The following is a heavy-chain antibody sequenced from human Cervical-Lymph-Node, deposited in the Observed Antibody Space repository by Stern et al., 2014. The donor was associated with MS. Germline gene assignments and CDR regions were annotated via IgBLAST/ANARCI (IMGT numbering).Heavy chain of an antibody. CDR2: IVPIFGSV. V-gene: IGHV1-69*01. J-gene: IGHJ6*02. Sequence: VQLVQSGAEVKKPGSSLKVSCTTSGGTFRNYAFSWVRQAPGRGLDWRGGIVPIFGSVNYAQNFRDRVTITADESTSTTYMEVSSLRPEDTAVYYCATDRSFNGDDRAGNYHYYGLDVWGQGTTVIVSS. CDR1: GGTFRNYA. D-gene: IGHD4-17*01. CDR3: ATDRSFNGDDRAGNYHYYGLDV.